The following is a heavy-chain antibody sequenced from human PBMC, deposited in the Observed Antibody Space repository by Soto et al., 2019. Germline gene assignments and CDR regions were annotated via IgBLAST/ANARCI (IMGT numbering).Heavy chain of an antibody. Sequence: SETLSLTCTVSDGSITSYYWIWIRQPPGKGLEWIGYIYYSGSTNYNPSLKSRVTISVDTSKNQFSLKLSSVTAADTAVYYCARDLYYGSGSYYNDVTFGADYYYYYGMDVWGQGTTVTV. CDR2: IYYSGST. D-gene: IGHD3-10*01. CDR3: ARDLYYGSGSYYNDVTFGADYYYYYGMDV. J-gene: IGHJ6*02. CDR1: DGSITSYY. V-gene: IGHV4-59*01.